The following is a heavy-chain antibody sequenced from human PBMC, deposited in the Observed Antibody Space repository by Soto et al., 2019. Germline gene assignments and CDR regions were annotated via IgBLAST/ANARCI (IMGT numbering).Heavy chain of an antibody. D-gene: IGHD4-17*01. CDR3: AKATVTTSASGYDCYGMDA. CDR2: IIPIFGTA. J-gene: IGHJ6*02. Sequence: QVQLVQSGAEVKKPGSSVKVSCKASAGTFSSYAISWVRQAPGQGLEWMGGIIPIFGTAKYAQEFQGRVRITADESTRTAYMELSSLRSEDTAVYYCAKATVTTSASGYDCYGMDAWGQGTTVTVSS. V-gene: IGHV1-69*12. CDR1: AGTFSSYA.